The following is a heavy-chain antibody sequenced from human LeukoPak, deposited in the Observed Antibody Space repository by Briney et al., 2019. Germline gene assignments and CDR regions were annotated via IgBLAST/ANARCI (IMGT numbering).Heavy chain of an antibody. V-gene: IGHV4-59*02. Sequence: PSETLPLTCTVSGGSVSSYYWSWIRQPPGKGLEWIGYIYYSGSTNYNPSLKSRVTISVDTSKNQFSLKLSSVTAADTAVYYCARSYYYGMDVWGQGTTVTVSS. CDR1: GGSVSSYY. CDR2: IYYSGST. J-gene: IGHJ6*02. CDR3: ARSYYYGMDV.